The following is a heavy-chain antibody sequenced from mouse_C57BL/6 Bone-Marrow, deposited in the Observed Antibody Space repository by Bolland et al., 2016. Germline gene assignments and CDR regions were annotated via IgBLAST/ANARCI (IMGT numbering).Heavy chain of an antibody. CDR3: ARNGSSYSWFAY. CDR2: GYT. Sequence: GYTKYNQKFKDKATLTADKSSSTAYMQLSSLTYEDSAVYYCARNGSSYSWFAYWGQGTLV. J-gene: IGHJ3*01. V-gene: IGHV1-7*01. D-gene: IGHD1-1*01.